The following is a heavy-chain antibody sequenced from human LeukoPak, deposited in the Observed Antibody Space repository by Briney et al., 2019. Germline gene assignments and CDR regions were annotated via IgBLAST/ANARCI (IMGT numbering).Heavy chain of an antibody. V-gene: IGHV4-59*08. CDR2: IYYSGST. J-gene: IGHJ4*02. CDR3: AGGLGVTEIDY. Sequence: SETLSLTCTVSGGSISSYYWSWLRQPPWKGLEWIGYIYYSGSTDYYPSRKCRVTISVDTSKNQSSLKRISVTAADTAVYYCAGGLGVTEIDYWGQGTLVTVSS. CDR1: GGSISSYY. D-gene: IGHD3-16*01.